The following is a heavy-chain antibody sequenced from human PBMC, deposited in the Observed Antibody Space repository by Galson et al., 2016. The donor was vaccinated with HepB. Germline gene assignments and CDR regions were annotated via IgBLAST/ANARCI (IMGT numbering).Heavy chain of an antibody. CDR3: ARGLGGYFDY. CDR2: YYSGSP. Sequence: YYSGSPKYNPSLKSRVTISVDRSKNQFSLKLSSVTAADTAVYYCARGLGGYFDYWGQGTLVTVSS. V-gene: IGHV4-59*09. J-gene: IGHJ4*02.